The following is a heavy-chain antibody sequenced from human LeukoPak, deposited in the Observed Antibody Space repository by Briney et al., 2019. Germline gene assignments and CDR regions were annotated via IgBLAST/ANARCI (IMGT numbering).Heavy chain of an antibody. CDR1: GYTFTGYY. V-gene: IGHV1-2*02. Sequence: ASVKVSCKASGYTFTGYYMHWVRQAPGQGLEWMGWINPNSGGTNYAQKFQGRVTMTRDTSISTAYMELSRLRSDDTAVYYCARVSQYYATGSPVGDYWGQGTLVTVSS. CDR2: INPNSGGT. J-gene: IGHJ4*02. D-gene: IGHD3-10*01. CDR3: ARVSQYYATGSPVGDY.